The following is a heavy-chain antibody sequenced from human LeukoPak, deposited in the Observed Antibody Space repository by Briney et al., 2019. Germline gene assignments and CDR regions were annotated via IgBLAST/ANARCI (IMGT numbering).Heavy chain of an antibody. J-gene: IGHJ4*01. V-gene: IGHV3-23*01. CDR1: GFTFSSYA. CDR3: AKDLYFGVIIPSYDYFYFGC. D-gene: IGHD3-3*01. Sequence: GGSLRLSCAASGFTFSSYAMSWVRQAPGKGLEWVSAISGSGGSTYYADSVKGRFTISRDNSKNTLYLQMNSLRAQDTAVYYNAKDLYFGVIIPSYDYFYFGCWG. CDR2: ISGSGGST.